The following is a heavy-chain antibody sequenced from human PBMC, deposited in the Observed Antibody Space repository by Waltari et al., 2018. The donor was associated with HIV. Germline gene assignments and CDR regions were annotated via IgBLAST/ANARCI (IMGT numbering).Heavy chain of an antibody. CDR3: ARQGIVAAPFDF. J-gene: IGHJ4*02. Sequence: QVQLVESGGGLVQPGGSLRLSGDASGFFLRDFAIHWVGQAPGKGIEGVAVISRDGSSKYYADSVQGRFTISRDNSKNSLHLHMNSLRPKDTAVYYCARQGIVAAPFDFWGLGTLVTVSS. D-gene: IGHD2-15*01. CDR1: GFFLRDFA. V-gene: IGHV3-30*01. CDR2: ISRDGSSK.